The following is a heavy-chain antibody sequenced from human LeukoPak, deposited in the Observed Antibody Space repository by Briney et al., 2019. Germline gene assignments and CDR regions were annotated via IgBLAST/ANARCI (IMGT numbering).Heavy chain of an antibody. Sequence: GGSLRLSCAASGFTFSSYWMNWARQAPGKGLEWVASINHNGNVNYYVDSEKGRFTISRDNAKNSLYLQMSNLRAEDTAVYFCARGGGLDVWGQGATVTVSS. CDR1: GFTFSSYW. CDR3: ARGGGLDV. D-gene: IGHD3-16*01. J-gene: IGHJ6*02. CDR2: INHNGNVN. V-gene: IGHV3-7*03.